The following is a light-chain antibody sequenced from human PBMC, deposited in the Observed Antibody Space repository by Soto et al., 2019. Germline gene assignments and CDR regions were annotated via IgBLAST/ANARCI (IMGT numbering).Light chain of an antibody. CDR1: SGHSSYA. J-gene: IGLJ2*01. CDR2: VNSDGSH. CDR3: QTWDAGIKVI. Sequence: QPVLTQSPSASASLGASVRLTCTLSSGHSSYAIAWHQQQPEKGPRYLMKVNSDGSHNKGDGIPDLFSGSSSGAERYLTISSLQSEDEADYYCQTWDAGIKVIFGGGTKLTVL. V-gene: IGLV4-69*01.